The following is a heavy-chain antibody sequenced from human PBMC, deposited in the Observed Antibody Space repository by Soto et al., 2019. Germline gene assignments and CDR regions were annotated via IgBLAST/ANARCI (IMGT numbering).Heavy chain of an antibody. CDR3: AREGGTYCSNGECYPAYFDY. CDR1: GFTFSTYA. J-gene: IGHJ4*02. D-gene: IGHD2-8*01. V-gene: IGHV3-23*01. CDR2: FSGDAGST. Sequence: GGSLRLSCVASGFTFSTYAMTWVRQAPGKGLEWVSAFSGDAGSTYYADSVKGRFTISRDNSKNTLYLQMNSLRAEDTAVYYCAREGGTYCSNGECYPAYFDYWGLGTLVTVSS.